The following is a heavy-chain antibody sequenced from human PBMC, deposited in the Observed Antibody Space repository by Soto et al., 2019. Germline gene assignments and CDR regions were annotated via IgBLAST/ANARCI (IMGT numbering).Heavy chain of an antibody. D-gene: IGHD6-19*01. CDR1: GFSLSNARMG. Sequence: QVTLKESGPVLVKPTETLTLTCTVSGFSLSNARMGVSWIRQPPGKALEWLAHIFSTDEKSYSTSLKSRLTISKDTSKSQVVLTMTTMDPVDTATYYCARFVAAPPPFGFYPWGQGTLVTVSS. CDR2: IFSTDEK. CDR3: ARFVAAPPPFGFYP. V-gene: IGHV2-26*01. J-gene: IGHJ5*02.